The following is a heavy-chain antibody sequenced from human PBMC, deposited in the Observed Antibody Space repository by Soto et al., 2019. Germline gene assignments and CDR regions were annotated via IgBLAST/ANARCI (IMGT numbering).Heavy chain of an antibody. D-gene: IGHD3-16*02. Sequence: GESLKISCKGSGYSFTSYWIGWVRQMPGKGLEWMGIIYPGDSDTRYSPSFQGQVTISADKSISTAYLQWSSLKASDTAMYYCARSRLGGVIVDDFDYWGQGTLVTVSS. CDR3: ARSRLGGVIVDDFDY. V-gene: IGHV5-51*01. CDR2: IYPGDSDT. J-gene: IGHJ4*02. CDR1: GYSFTSYW.